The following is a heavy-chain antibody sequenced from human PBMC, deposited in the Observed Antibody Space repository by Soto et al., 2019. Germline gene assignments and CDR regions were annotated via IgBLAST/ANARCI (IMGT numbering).Heavy chain of an antibody. CDR2: IYYSGST. D-gene: IGHD6-13*01. CDR1: GGSISSYY. CDR3: ARDRGSSWTAIDS. V-gene: IGHV4-59*01. Sequence: PSETLSLTCTVSGGSISSYYWSWIRQPPGKGLEWIGYIYYSGSTNYSPSLKSRVTISVDTSKNQFSLKLSSVTAADTAVYYCARDRGSSWTAIDSRGQGTLVTVSS. J-gene: IGHJ4*02.